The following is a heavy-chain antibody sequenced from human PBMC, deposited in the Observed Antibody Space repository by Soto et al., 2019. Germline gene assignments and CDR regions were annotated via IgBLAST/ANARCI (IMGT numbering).Heavy chain of an antibody. V-gene: IGHV1-69*06. CDR3: ASDGECIKYYYYGMDV. D-gene: IGHD2-21*01. J-gene: IGHJ6*02. CDR1: GGTFSSYA. Sequence: ASVKFSCKSSGGTFSSYAISWVRQAPGQGLEWMGGIIPIFGTANYAQKFQGRVTITADKSTSTAYMELSSLRSEDTAVYYCASDGECIKYYYYGMDVGGQGTRVTVSS. CDR2: IIPIFGTA.